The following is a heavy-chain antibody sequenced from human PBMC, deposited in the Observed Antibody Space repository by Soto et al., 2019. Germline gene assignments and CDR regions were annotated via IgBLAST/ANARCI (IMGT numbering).Heavy chain of an antibody. D-gene: IGHD3-3*01. J-gene: IGHJ6*02. CDR2: INPNSGGT. CDR1: GYTFTGYY. V-gene: IGHV1-2*04. CDR3: ARERGGGRDFWSASGYGMDV. Sequence: GASVKVSCKASGYTFTGYYMHWVRQAPGQGLEWMGWINPNSGGTNYAQKFQGWVTMTRDTSISTAYMELSRLRSDDTAVYYCARERGGGRDFWSASGYGMDVWGQGTTVTVSS.